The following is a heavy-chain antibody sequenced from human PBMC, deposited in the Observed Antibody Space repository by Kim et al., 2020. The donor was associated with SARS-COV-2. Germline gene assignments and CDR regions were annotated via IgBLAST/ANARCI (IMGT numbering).Heavy chain of an antibody. Sequence: SQTYDVDYVKDRFTITRDNAKNSLYLQVNSLRAEDTAVYYCASHNTYRFAYWGRGTLVTVSS. D-gene: IGHD2-2*02. CDR2: SQT. CDR3: ASHNTYRFAY. V-gene: IGHV3-7*01. J-gene: IGHJ4*02.